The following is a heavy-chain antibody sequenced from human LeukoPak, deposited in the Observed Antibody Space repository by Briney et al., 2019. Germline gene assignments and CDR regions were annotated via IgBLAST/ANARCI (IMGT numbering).Heavy chain of an antibody. J-gene: IGHJ3*02. CDR1: GYTFTSLD. V-gene: IGHV1-8*03. D-gene: IGHD1-14*01. Sequence: ASVKVSCKASGYTFTSLDISWARQANGQGLEWLGWMNPKNGNTGYAQKFRGRVTITRDTSESIAYMELSGLRSDDTAVYYCARVHPGYKSAFLRAFDMWGQGTMVIVSS. CDR3: ARVHPGYKSAFLRAFDM. CDR2: MNPKNGNT.